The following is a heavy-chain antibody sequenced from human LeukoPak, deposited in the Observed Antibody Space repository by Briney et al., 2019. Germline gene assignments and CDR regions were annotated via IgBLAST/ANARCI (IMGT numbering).Heavy chain of an antibody. J-gene: IGHJ4*02. Sequence: ASVKVSCKASGYTFTGYYMHWVRQAPGQGLEWMGWINPHSGGTNSEQNFQGRVTMSRNTSISTVYMELSRLRSDDTALYYCAREGVIGDGYNFFDYWGQGTLVTASS. V-gene: IGHV1-2*02. D-gene: IGHD5-24*01. CDR2: INPHSGGT. CDR1: GYTFTGYY. CDR3: AREGVIGDGYNFFDY.